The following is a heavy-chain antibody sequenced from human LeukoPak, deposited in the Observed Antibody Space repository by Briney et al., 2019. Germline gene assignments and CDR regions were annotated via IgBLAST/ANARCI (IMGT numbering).Heavy chain of an antibody. D-gene: IGHD5-24*01. CDR2: IYHSGST. CDR3: AREGDGYNFNY. V-gene: IGHV4-4*02. J-gene: IGHJ4*02. CDR1: GGSISSSNC. Sequence: SETLSLTCAVSGGSISSSNCGSWVRQPPGKGLEWIGEIYHSGSTNYNPSLKSRVTISVDKSKNQFSLKLSSVTAADTAVYYCAREGDGYNFNYWGQGTLVTVSS.